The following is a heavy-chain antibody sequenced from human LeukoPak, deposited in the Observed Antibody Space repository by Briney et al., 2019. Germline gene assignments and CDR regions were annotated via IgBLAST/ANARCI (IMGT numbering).Heavy chain of an antibody. CDR1: GFTFSTYS. CDR2: ISGSSSTI. CDR3: ARGTEYFDY. D-gene: IGHD1-1*01. Sequence: GGSLRLSCAASGFTFSTYSMTWVRQAPGKGLEWLSYISGSSSTIYYADSVKGRFTISRDNAKNSLYLQMNSLRAEDTAVYYCARGTEYFDYWGQGTLVTVSS. V-gene: IGHV3-48*04. J-gene: IGHJ4*02.